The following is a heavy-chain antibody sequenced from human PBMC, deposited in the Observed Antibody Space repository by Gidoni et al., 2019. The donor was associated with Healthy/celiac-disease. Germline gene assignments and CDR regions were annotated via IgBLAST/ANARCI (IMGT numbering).Heavy chain of an antibody. CDR2: ISSNGGST. CDR1: GFTFISYA. D-gene: IGHD2-2*01. J-gene: IGHJ5*02. Sequence: EVQLVESGGGLVQTGGSLRLSCSASGFTFISYAMHWVRQAPGKGLEYVSAISSNGGSTYYADSVKGRFTISRDNSKNTLYLQMSSLRAEDTAVYYCVKDPRGVVVPAAIDWFDPWGQGTLVTVSS. CDR3: VKDPRGVVVPAAIDWFDP. V-gene: IGHV3-64D*06.